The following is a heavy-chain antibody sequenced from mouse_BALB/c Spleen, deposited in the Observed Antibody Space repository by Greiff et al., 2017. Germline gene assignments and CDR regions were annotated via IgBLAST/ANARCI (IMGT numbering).Heavy chain of an antibody. D-gene: IGHD1-2*01. CDR1: GFTFSSYY. Sequence: EVQLVESGGGLVKLGGSLKLSCAASGFTFSSYYMSWVRQTPEKRLELVAAINSNGGSTYYPDTVKGRFTISRDNAKNTLYLQMSSLKSEDTALYYCSRHYYGSFDYWGQGTTLTVSS. J-gene: IGHJ2*01. CDR2: INSNGGST. CDR3: SRHYYGSFDY. V-gene: IGHV5-6-2*01.